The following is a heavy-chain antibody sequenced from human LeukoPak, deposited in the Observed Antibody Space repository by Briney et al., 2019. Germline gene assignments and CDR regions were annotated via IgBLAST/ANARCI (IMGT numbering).Heavy chain of an antibody. CDR1: GFSFSSHA. D-gene: IGHD5-18*01. Sequence: TGGSLRLSCAASGFSFSSHAMSWVRQAPGKRLEWVSAISADSYYTYYADSVQGRFTISRDNSKNTLYLQMNSLRAEDTALYYCANFVDTSMGGNDYWGQGTLVTVSS. CDR3: ANFVDTSMGGNDY. V-gene: IGHV3-23*01. CDR2: ISADSYYT. J-gene: IGHJ4*02.